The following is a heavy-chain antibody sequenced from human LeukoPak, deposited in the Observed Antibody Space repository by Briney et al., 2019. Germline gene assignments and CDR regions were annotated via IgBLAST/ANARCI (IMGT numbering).Heavy chain of an antibody. D-gene: IGHD3-22*01. CDR2: ISSSSSSTI. CDR1: GFTFSSYS. Sequence: GGSLRLSCAASGFTFSSYSMNWVRQAPGKGLEWVSYISSSSSSTIYYADSVKGRFTISRDNAKNSLYLQMNSLRAEDTAVYYCARVVITSSMAFDIWGQGTMVTVSS. CDR3: ARVVITSSMAFDI. V-gene: IGHV3-48*01. J-gene: IGHJ3*02.